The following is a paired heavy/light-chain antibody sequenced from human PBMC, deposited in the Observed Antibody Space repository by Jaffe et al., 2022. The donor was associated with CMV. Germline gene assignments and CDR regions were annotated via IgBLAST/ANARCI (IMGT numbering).Light chain of an antibody. CDR3: QQLNSYGMYT. CDR1: QDITSY. V-gene: IGKV1-9*01. Sequence: IQLTQSPSSLSAFVGDRVTITCRASQDITSYLAWYQQKPGKAPKLLIYTASILQSGVPSRFSGSGSGTDFTLTISSLQPEDFATYYCQQLNSYGMYTFGQGTKLEIK. CDR2: TAS. J-gene: IGKJ2*01.
Heavy chain of an antibody. CDR2: INWNGDTI. V-gene: IGHV3-9*01. CDR1: GFTFDNYA. Sequence: EVQLVESGGGLVQPGRSLRLSCAASGFTFDNYAMHWVRQAPGKGLEWVSGINWNGDTIGYADSVKGRFTISRDNAKNSLHLQMNSLRAEDTAQYFCTKDMVPVVVTTRGVGFDIWGQGTMVTVSS. D-gene: IGHD2-21*02. CDR3: TKDMVPVVVTTRGVGFDI. J-gene: IGHJ3*02.